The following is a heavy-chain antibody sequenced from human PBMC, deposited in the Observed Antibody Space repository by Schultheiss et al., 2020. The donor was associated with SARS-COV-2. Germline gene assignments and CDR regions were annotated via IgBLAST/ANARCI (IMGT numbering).Heavy chain of an antibody. J-gene: IGHJ6*02. CDR1: GGSFSGYY. CDR2: INHSGST. CDR3: ARDRAGVALTSVDYYYGMDV. D-gene: IGHD6-19*01. V-gene: IGHV4-34*01. Sequence: SETLSLTCAVYGGSFSGYYWSWIRQPPGKGLEWIGEINHSGSTNYNPSLKSRVTISVDTSKSQFSLKLISVTAADTAVYYCARDRAGVALTSVDYYYGMDVWGQGTTVTVSS.